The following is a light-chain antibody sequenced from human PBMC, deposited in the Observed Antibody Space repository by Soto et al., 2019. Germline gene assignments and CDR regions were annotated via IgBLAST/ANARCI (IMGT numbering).Light chain of an antibody. Sequence: QSALTQPASVSGSPGQSITISCSGTGSDVGAYNYVSWYQQHPAKAPKLMIYDVSNRPSGVSDRFSGSKSGNTASLTISGLHAKYEADYYCYSYTSSSTYVFGSGTKVTVL. CDR1: GSDVGAYNY. J-gene: IGLJ1*01. CDR3: YSYTSSSTYV. CDR2: DVS. V-gene: IGLV2-14*01.